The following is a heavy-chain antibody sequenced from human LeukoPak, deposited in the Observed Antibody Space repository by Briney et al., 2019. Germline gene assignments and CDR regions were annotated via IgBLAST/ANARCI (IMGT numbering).Heavy chain of an antibody. V-gene: IGHV4-61*01. Sequence: SETLSLTCTVSGGSFSSGSDYWSWIRQPPGRGLEWIGNIYYSGSTNYNPSLKSRVTISVDTSKNQFSLKLSSVTAADTAVYYCARDAPGGSGSYIDYFDYWGQGNLVTVSS. CDR1: GGSFSSGSDY. D-gene: IGHD3-10*01. CDR2: IYYSGST. CDR3: ARDAPGGSGSYIDYFDY. J-gene: IGHJ4*02.